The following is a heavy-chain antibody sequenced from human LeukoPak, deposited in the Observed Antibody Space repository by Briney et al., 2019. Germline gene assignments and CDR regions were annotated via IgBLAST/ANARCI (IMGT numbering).Heavy chain of an antibody. D-gene: IGHD6-6*01. V-gene: IGHV4-59*01. CDR2: IYYSGST. CDR3: ARGGVAARRYPLYSWFDP. Sequence: SETLSLTCTVSGGSISSYYWSWIRQPPGKGLEWIGYIYYSGSTNYNPSLKSRVTISVDTSKNQFSLKLSSVTAADTAVYYCARGGVAARRYPLYSWFDPWGQGTLVTVSS. CDR1: GGSISSYY. J-gene: IGHJ5*02.